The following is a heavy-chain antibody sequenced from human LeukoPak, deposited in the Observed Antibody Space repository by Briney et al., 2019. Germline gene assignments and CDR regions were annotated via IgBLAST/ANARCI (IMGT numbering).Heavy chain of an antibody. D-gene: IGHD6-13*01. CDR1: GGSISNYY. CDR3: ARQQLGFDY. Sequence: SETLSLTCTVSGGSISNYYWSWIRQPPGKGLEWIGYIYYSGSTNYNPSLKSRVTISVDTSKNQFSLKLSSVTAADTAVYYCARQQLGFDYWGQGTLVTVSS. J-gene: IGHJ4*02. CDR2: IYYSGST. V-gene: IGHV4-59*01.